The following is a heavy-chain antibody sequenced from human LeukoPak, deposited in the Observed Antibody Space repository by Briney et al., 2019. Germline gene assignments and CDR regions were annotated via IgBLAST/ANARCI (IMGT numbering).Heavy chain of an antibody. CDR3: ARHETGPYFDY. J-gene: IGHJ4*02. D-gene: IGHD1-1*01. CDR2: IYPGDSDT. CDR1: GYSFNTYW. Sequence: GESLKISCKGSGYSFNTYWIGWVRQMPGKGLEWMGIIYPGDSDTRYSPSFQGQVTISADKSISTAYLQWSSLKASDTAIYYCARHETGPYFDYWGQGTLVTVSS. V-gene: IGHV5-51*01.